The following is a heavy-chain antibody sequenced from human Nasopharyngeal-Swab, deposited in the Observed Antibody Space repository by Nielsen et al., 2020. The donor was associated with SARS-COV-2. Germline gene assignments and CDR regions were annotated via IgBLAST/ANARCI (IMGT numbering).Heavy chain of an antibody. CDR3: ARGFIQLLHPYYYYYMDV. D-gene: IGHD2-2*01. CDR2: IIPIFGTA. CDR1: GGTFSSYA. J-gene: IGHJ6*03. V-gene: IGHV1-69*13. Sequence: SGKVSCKASGGTFSSYAISWVRQAPGQGLEWMGGIIPIFGTANYAQKFQGRVTITADESTSTAYMELSSLRSEDTAVYYCARGFIQLLHPYYYYYMDVWGKGTTVTVSS.